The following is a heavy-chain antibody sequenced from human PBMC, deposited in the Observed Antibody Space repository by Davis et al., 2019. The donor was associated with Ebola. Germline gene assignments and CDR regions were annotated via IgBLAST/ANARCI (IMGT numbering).Heavy chain of an antibody. Sequence: SCKGSGYSSTRYWIGWVRQLPGKGMEWMGMIYPGDSDTSYSPSFQGQVTLSADRSISTAYLQWSSLKASDTAMYYCARQTTVTTDFDYWGQGSLVTVSP. CDR2: IYPGDSDT. V-gene: IGHV5-51*01. D-gene: IGHD4-17*01. CDR3: ARQTTVTTDFDY. CDR1: GYSSTRYW. J-gene: IGHJ4*02.